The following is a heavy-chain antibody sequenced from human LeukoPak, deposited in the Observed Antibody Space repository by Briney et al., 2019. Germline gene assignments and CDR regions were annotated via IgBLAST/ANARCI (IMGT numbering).Heavy chain of an antibody. CDR3: AKSVGDTGDAFDI. D-gene: IGHD2-21*01. V-gene: IGHV3-33*06. CDR2: IWYDGSNK. CDR1: GFTFSSYG. J-gene: IGHJ3*02. Sequence: GFLRLSCAASGFTFSSYGMHWVRQAPGKGLEWVAVIWYDGSNKYYADSVKGRFTISRDNSKNTLYLQMNSLRAEDTAVYYCAKSVGDTGDAFDIWGQGTMVTVSS.